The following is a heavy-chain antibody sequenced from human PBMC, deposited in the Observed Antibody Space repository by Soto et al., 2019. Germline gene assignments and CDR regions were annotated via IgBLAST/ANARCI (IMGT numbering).Heavy chain of an antibody. CDR3: ARGSRSVVQAKFDY. Sequence: GASVKVSCKASGGTFSSYAISWVRQAPGQGLEWMGGIIPIFGTANYAQKFQGRVTITADESTSTAYMELSSLRSEDTAVYYCARGSRSVVQAKFDYWGQGTLVTAPQ. CDR1: GGTFSSYA. D-gene: IGHD2-2*01. J-gene: IGHJ4*02. V-gene: IGHV1-69*13. CDR2: IIPIFGTA.